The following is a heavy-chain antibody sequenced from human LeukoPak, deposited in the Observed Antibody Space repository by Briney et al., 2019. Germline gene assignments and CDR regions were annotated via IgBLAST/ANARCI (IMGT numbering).Heavy chain of an antibody. V-gene: IGHV4-34*01. J-gene: IGHJ6*03. CDR1: GGSFSGYY. Sequence: TSETLSLTCAVYGGSFSGYYWSWIRQPPGKGLEWIGRIYYSGSTSYNPSLKSRVTISVDTSKNQFSLKLSSVTAADTAVYYCARHVRYYYYMDVWGKGATVTVSS. CDR2: IYYSGST. CDR3: ARHVRYYYYMDV.